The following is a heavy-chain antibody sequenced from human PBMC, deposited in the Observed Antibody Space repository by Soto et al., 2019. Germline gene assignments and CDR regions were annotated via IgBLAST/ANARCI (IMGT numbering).Heavy chain of an antibody. CDR3: ARERTDATGVFGMDV. CDR1: GGSISSGDYY. D-gene: IGHD2-15*01. V-gene: IGHV4-31*03. CDR2: IYDSRST. Sequence: QVQLQESGPGLVKPSQTLSLTCTDSGGSISSGDYYWTWIRQHPGKGLEWIGYIYDSRSTYYNPSLKSRLTISVDTSKNQFSLKLSSVSAADTAVYYCARERTDATGVFGMDVWGQGTTVTVSS. J-gene: IGHJ6*02.